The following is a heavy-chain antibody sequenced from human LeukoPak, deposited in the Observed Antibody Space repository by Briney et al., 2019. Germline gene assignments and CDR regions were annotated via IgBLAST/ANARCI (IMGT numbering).Heavy chain of an antibody. CDR2: IYYSGST. J-gene: IGHJ4*02. D-gene: IGHD4-17*01. Sequence: SETLSLTCTVSGASISSYYWNWIRQPPGKGLEWIGYIYYSGSTNYNPSLKSRVTISVDTSKNQFSLRLSSVTAADTAIYYCARVRSMTTVDYWGQGTLVAVSS. V-gene: IGHV4-59*01. CDR3: ARVRSMTTVDY. CDR1: GASISSYY.